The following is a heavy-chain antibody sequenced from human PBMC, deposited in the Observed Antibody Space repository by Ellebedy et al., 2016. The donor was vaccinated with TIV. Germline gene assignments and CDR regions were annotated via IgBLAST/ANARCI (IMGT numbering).Heavy chain of an antibody. CDR2: IYYSGRS. Sequence: SETLSLTCTVSGGSISSYYWSWIRQLPGKGLEWIGYIYYSGRSNYNPSLKSRVSIAVDTSKNQFSLKLTSVTAADTAVYYCARLIAVAGTGDWFDSWGQGTLVTVSS. D-gene: IGHD6-19*01. V-gene: IGHV4-59*08. CDR3: ARLIAVAGTGDWFDS. CDR1: GGSISSYY. J-gene: IGHJ5*01.